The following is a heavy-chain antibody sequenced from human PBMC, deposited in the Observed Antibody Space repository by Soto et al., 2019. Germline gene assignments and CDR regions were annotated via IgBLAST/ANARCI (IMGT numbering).Heavy chain of an antibody. V-gene: IGHV3-21*01. CDR2: ISSSSSYI. J-gene: IGHJ6*03. CDR3: ARGRADRPYYYYYMDV. CDR1: GFTFSSYS. D-gene: IGHD2-15*01. Sequence: EVQLVESGGGLVKPGGSLRLSCAASGFTFSSYSMNWVRQAPGKGLELVSSISSSSSYIYYADSVKGRFTISRDNAKNSLYLQMNSLRAEDTAVYYCARGRADRPYYYYYMDVWGKGTTVTVSS.